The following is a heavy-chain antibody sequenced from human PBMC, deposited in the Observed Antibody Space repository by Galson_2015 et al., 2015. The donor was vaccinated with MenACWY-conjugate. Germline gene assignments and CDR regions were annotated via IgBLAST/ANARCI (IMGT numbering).Heavy chain of an antibody. CDR3: ARVFSSGLGAHVGLDY. Sequence: SETLSLTCTVSGYSISSGYYWGWIRQPPGKGLEWIGSIYHSGSTYYNPSLKSRVTISVDTSKNQFSLKLSSVTAADTAVYYCARVFSSGLGAHVGLDYWGQGTLVTVSS. J-gene: IGHJ4*02. V-gene: IGHV4-38-2*02. CDR2: IYHSGST. CDR1: GYSISSGYY. D-gene: IGHD1-26*01.